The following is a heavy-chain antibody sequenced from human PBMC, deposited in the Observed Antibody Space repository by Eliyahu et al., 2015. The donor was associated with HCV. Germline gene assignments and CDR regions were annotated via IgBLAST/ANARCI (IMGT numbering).Heavy chain of an antibody. CDR1: GFTVSSNY. CDR2: IYSGGST. D-gene: IGHD5-18*01. V-gene: IGHV3-53*01. Sequence: EVQLVESGGGLIQPGGSLRLSCSASGFTVSSNYMSWVRQAPGKGLEWVSVIYSGGSTYYADSVKGRFTISRDNSKNTLYLQMNSLRAEDTAVYYCARGLRGYSYVPGNYWGQGTLVTVSS. CDR3: ARGLRGYSYVPGNY. J-gene: IGHJ4*02.